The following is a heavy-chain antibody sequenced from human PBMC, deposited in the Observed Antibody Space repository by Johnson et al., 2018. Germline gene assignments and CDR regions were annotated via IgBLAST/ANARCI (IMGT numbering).Heavy chain of an antibody. V-gene: IGHV4-39*07. CDR3: AGFLWSAPGDV. CDR1: GGSMSSSSYY. Sequence: QVQLQESGPGLVKXSETLSLTCSVSGGSMSSSSYYWGWIRQPPGKGLELIGSVFYSGNTNYNPSLKSRVTISVDTSKNQFSLKLSSVTAADTAVYYCAGFLWSAPGDVWGKGTTVTVSS. CDR2: VFYSGNT. J-gene: IGHJ6*04. D-gene: IGHD3-3*01.